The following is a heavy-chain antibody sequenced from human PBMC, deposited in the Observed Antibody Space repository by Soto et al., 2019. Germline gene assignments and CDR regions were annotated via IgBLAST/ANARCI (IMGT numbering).Heavy chain of an antibody. CDR1: GGTFSSYT. CDR2: IIPILGIA. CDR3: ARDLSSSWYYFDY. J-gene: IGHJ4*02. D-gene: IGHD6-13*01. Sequence: QVQLVQSGAEVKKPGSSVKVSCKASGGTFSSYTISWVRQAPVQGLEWMGRIIPILGIANYAQKFQGRVTITADKSTSTAYMELSSLRSEDKAVYYCARDLSSSWYYFDYWGQGTLVTVSS. V-gene: IGHV1-69*08.